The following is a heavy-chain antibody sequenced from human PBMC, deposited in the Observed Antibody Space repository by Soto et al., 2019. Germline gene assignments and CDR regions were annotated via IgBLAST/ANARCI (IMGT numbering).Heavy chain of an antibody. Sequence: XESLKISCKGSGYSFTSYWIGWVRQMPGKGLEWMGIIYPGDSDTRYSPSFQGQVTISADKSISTAYLQWSSLKASDTAMYYCGMGGFWGGTYYYYGMDAWGQGTTVTVSS. CDR1: GYSFTSYW. CDR2: IYPGDSDT. V-gene: IGHV5-51*01. CDR3: GMGGFWGGTYYYYGMDA. J-gene: IGHJ6*02. D-gene: IGHD3-3*01.